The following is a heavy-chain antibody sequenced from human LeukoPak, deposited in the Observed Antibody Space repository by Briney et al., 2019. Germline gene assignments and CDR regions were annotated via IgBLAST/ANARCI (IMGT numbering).Heavy chain of an antibody. CDR2: IKSKTDGGTT. CDR1: GFTVSSNY. Sequence: GGSLRLSCAASGFTVSSNYMSWVRQAPGKGLEWVGRIKSKTDGGTTGYAAPVKGRFTISRDDSKNTLYLQMNSLKTEDTAVYYCTTGPVTTYYYYGMDVWGKGTTVTVSS. V-gene: IGHV3-15*01. CDR3: TTGPVTTYYYYGMDV. J-gene: IGHJ6*04. D-gene: IGHD3-3*01.